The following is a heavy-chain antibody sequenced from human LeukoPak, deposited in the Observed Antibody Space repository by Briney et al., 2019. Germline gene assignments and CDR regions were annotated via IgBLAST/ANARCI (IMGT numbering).Heavy chain of an antibody. Sequence: PGGSLRLSCAASGFTFSDYYMSWIRQAPGKGLEWVSYISSSGSTIYYADSVKGRFTISRDNAKNSLYLQMNSLRAEDTAVYYCARGGYDYAWGSYRSPFDYWGQGTLVTVSS. CDR3: ARGGYDYAWGSYRSPFDY. V-gene: IGHV3-11*04. D-gene: IGHD3-16*02. CDR1: GFTFSDYY. J-gene: IGHJ4*02. CDR2: ISSSGSTI.